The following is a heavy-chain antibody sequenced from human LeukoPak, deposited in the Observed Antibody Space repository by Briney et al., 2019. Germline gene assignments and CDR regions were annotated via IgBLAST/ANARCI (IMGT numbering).Heavy chain of an antibody. CDR3: AREATVTTNSNFDY. CDR1: GYTFTSYG. D-gene: IGHD4-23*01. Sequence: ASVKVSCKASGYTFTSYGISWVRQAPGQGLEWMGGIIPIFGTANYAQKFQGRVTITADKSTSTAYMELSSLRSEDTAVYYCAREATVTTNSNFDYWGQGTLVTVSS. J-gene: IGHJ4*02. CDR2: IIPIFGTA. V-gene: IGHV1-69*06.